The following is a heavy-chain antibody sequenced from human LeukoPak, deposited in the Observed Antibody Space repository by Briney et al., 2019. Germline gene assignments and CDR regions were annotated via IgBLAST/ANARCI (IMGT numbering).Heavy chain of an antibody. J-gene: IGHJ5*02. CDR1: GGSISSSSYY. Sequence: SETLSLTCTVSGGSISSSSYYWGWIRQPPGKGLEWIGSIYYSGNTYYNASLKSRVTISVDTSKNQFSLKLNSVTAADTAVYYCAGRRVTIFGEVTRSRRHYFDPWGQGTLVTVSS. CDR2: IYYSGNT. V-gene: IGHV4-39*01. CDR3: AGRRVTIFGEVTRSRRHYFDP. D-gene: IGHD3-3*01.